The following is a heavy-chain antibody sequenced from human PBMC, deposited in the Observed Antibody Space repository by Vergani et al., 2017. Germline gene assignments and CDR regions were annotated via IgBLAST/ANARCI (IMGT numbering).Heavy chain of an antibody. V-gene: IGHV3-48*01. CDR3: ARKHISNYYDSSGYYYMGYYYGMDV. Sequence: EVQLVESGGGLVQPGGSLRLSCVASGFTFRPYTMNWVRQGPGKGLEWLSYISGGSDAINYADSVKGRFTISRDNAKNSLYLQMNSLRAEDTAVYYCARKHISNYYDSSGYYYMGYYYGMDVWGQGTTVTVSS. CDR1: GFTFRPYT. CDR2: ISGGSDAI. D-gene: IGHD3-22*01. J-gene: IGHJ6*02.